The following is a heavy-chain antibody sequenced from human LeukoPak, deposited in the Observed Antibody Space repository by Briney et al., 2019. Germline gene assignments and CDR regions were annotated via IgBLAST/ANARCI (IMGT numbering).Heavy chain of an antibody. D-gene: IGHD4-17*01. V-gene: IGHV4-59*08. CDR2: TYYSGST. J-gene: IGHJ2*01. CDR1: GGSISSYY. CDR3: ARYSSTDWYFDL. Sequence: SETLSLTCTVSGGSISSYYWSWIRQPPGKGLEWIGYTYYSGSTNYNPSLKSRVTISVDTSKNQFSLKLSSVTAADTAVYYCARYSSTDWYFDLWGRGTLATVSS.